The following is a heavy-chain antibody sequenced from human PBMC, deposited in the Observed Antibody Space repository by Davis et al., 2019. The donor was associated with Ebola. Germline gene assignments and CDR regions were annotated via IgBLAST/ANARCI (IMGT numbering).Heavy chain of an antibody. V-gene: IGHV3-30*04. CDR2: ISYDGSNK. CDR1: GFTFSSYA. Sequence: GESLKISCAASGFTFSSYAMHWVRQAPGKGLEWVAVISYDGSNKYYADSVKGRFTISRDNSKNTLYLQMNSLRAEDTAVYYCAKDPQDYWGQGTLVTVSS. CDR3: AKDPQDY. J-gene: IGHJ4*02.